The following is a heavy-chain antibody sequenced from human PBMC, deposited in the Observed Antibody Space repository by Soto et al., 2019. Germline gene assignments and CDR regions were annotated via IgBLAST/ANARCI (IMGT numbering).Heavy chain of an antibody. V-gene: IGHV1-2*04. CDR1: GYTFTAYY. Sequence: QVQLVQSGAEVKKPGTSVKVSCKASGYTFTAYYVHWVRQAPGQGLEWMGWINANSGDTIYAQKFQGWVTMTRDTSISTAYMELTRLTSDDTAVFYCARVRVGSTTEAFDIWGQGTLVTVSS. J-gene: IGHJ3*02. D-gene: IGHD1-26*01. CDR3: ARVRVGSTTEAFDI. CDR2: INANSGDT.